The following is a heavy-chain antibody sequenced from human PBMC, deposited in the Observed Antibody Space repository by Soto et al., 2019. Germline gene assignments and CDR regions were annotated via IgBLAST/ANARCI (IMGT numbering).Heavy chain of an antibody. J-gene: IGHJ5*02. Sequence: TSETLSLTCAVYGGSFSDYYWSWIRQPPGKGLEWIGEINHSGSTNYDPSLKSRVTMSLDTSENQFSLKLSSVTAADTAFYYCARDFERSAIGPWGQGTLVTVSS. D-gene: IGHD3-9*01. CDR2: INHSGST. CDR3: ARDFERSAIGP. V-gene: IGHV4-34*01. CDR1: GGSFSDYY.